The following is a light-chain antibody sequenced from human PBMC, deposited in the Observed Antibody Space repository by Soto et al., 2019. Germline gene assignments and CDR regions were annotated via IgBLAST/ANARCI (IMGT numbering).Light chain of an antibody. CDR2: SAS. J-gene: IGKJ3*01. Sequence: PVARAPLSVRASRTVAGNYLAWYHQKPGQAPRLLIHSASTRAPGIPDRFSASGAGTDFTLTISRLEPEDSAVYYCQQYSASPRTFGPGTEVDI. CDR3: QQYSASPRT. V-gene: IGKV3-20*01. CDR1: RTVAGNY.